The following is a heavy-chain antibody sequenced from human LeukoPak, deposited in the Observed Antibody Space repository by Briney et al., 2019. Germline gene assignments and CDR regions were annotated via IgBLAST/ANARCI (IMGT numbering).Heavy chain of an antibody. Sequence: GGSLRLSCAASGFTFSSYAMHWVRPALGKGVEWVAVISYDGSNKYYANSVKGRFTISRVNSKNTLYLQMNSLRVEDTALYYCASGITGTWGQETLVIVSS. D-gene: IGHD1-20*01. V-gene: IGHV3-30*04. CDR1: GFTFSSYA. J-gene: IGHJ5*02. CDR2: ISYDGSNK. CDR3: ASGITGT.